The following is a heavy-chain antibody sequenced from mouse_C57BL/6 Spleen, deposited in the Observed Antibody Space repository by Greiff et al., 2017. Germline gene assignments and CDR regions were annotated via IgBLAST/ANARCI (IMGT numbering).Heavy chain of an antibody. CDR2: IDPSDSYT. J-gene: IGHJ2*01. V-gene: IGHV1-50*01. Sequence: QVQLQQPGAELVKPGASVKLSCKASGYTFTSYWMQWVKQRPGQGLEWIGEIDPSDSYTNYNQKFKGKATLTVDTSSSTAYMQLSSLSDEDAAVYYCARSMIKNYFDYWGQGTTLTVSS. CDR1: GYTFTSYW. D-gene: IGHD2-4*01. CDR3: ARSMIKNYFDY.